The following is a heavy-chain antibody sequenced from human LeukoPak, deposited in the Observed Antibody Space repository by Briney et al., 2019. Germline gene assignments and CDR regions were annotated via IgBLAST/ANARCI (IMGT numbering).Heavy chain of an antibody. CDR2: IWYDGSNK. V-gene: IGHV3-33*06. D-gene: IGHD2-15*01. J-gene: IGHJ5*02. CDR1: GFTFSSYG. CDR3: AKEVVAAPPPDMNWFDP. Sequence: PGGSLRLSCAASGFTFSSYGMHWVRQAPGKGLEWVAVIWYDGSNKYYADSVKGRFTISRDNSKNTLYLQMNSLRAEDTAVYYCAKEVVAAPPPDMNWFDPWGQGTLVPVSS.